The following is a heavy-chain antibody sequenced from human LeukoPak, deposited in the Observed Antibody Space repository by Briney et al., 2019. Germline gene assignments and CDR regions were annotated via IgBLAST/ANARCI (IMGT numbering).Heavy chain of an antibody. Sequence: GSLRLSCAASGFTFSTYWMHWVRQAPGKGLVWLSRISSDGSSTNYADSVKGRFTISRDNAKNTLYLQMNSLRAEDTAVYFCAKDFDVDTAIISYFDCWGQGTLVTVSS. CDR1: GFTFSTYW. V-gene: IGHV3-74*01. CDR3: AKDFDVDTAIISYFDC. CDR2: ISSDGSST. J-gene: IGHJ4*02. D-gene: IGHD5-18*01.